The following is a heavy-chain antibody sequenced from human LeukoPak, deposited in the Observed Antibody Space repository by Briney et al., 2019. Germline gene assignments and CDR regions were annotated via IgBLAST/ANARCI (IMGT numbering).Heavy chain of an antibody. CDR1: GFTFTSYW. J-gene: IGHJ4*02. D-gene: IGHD6-6*01. Sequence: GGSLRLSCAASGFTFTSYWMSWVRQAPGKGLEWVANIKHDESEKYYVDSVEGRFTISRDNAKNSLSLQMNSLRGEDTAVYYCVRALGSSSADYWGQGTLVTASS. CDR3: VRALGSSSADY. V-gene: IGHV3-7*01. CDR2: IKHDESEK.